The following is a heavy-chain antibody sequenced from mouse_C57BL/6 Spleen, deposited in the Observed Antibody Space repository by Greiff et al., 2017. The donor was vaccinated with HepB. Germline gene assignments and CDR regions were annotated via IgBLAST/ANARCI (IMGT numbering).Heavy chain of an antibody. Sequence: EVKVVESGGGLVKPGGSLKLSCAVSGFTFSDYGMHWVRQAPEKGLEWVAYISSGSSTIYYADTVKGRFTISRDNAKNTLFLQMTSLRSDDTAMYYCARQEAMVTTKAMDYWGQGTSVTVSS. CDR2: ISSGSSTI. D-gene: IGHD2-2*01. CDR1: GFTFSDYG. CDR3: ARQEAMVTTKAMDY. J-gene: IGHJ4*01. V-gene: IGHV5-17*01.